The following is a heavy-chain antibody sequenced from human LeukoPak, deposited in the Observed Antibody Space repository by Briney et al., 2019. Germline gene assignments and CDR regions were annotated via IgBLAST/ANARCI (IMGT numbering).Heavy chain of an antibody. CDR3: ASVRRGY. J-gene: IGHJ4*02. V-gene: IGHV3-66*01. CDR1: GFTFSNFA. CDR2: IYSGDNT. Sequence: GGSLRLSCAASGFTFSNFAMSWVRQAPGKGLEWVSVIYSGDNTYYADSVKGRFTISRDSSKNTLYLQMNGLRAEDTAVYYCASVRRGYWGQGTLVTVSS.